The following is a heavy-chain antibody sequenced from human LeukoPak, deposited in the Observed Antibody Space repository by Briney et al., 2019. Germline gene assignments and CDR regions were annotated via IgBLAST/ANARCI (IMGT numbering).Heavy chain of an antibody. CDR2: IFHSGTT. CDR3: ARGGYYYLDV. J-gene: IGHJ6*03. CDR1: GGSISPYY. V-gene: IGHV4-59*01. Sequence: SSETLSLTCTMSGGSISPYYWSWIRQPPGKGLEWIAHIFHSGTTKYNPSLKSRVAISLDTPKSQFSLKLHSVTAADTAVYYCARGGYYYLDVWGRGTTVTVSS.